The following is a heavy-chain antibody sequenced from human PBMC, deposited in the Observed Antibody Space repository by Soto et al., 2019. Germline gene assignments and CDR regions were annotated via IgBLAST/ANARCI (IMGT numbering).Heavy chain of an antibody. D-gene: IGHD5-18*01. V-gene: IGHV3-11*06. CDR1: GFTFSDYY. CDR3: ARTVDVDTAMGPYFDY. CDR2: ISSSSSYT. J-gene: IGHJ4*02. Sequence: GGSLRLSCAASGFTFSDYYMSWIRQAPGKGLEWVSYISSSSSYTNYADSVKGRFTISRDNAKNSLYLQMNSLRAEDTAVYYCARTVDVDTAMGPYFDYWGQGTLVTVSS.